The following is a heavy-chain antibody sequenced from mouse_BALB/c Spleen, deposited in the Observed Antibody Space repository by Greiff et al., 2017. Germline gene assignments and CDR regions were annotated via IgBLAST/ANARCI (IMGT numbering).Heavy chain of an antibody. CDR3: ARGNWDRVDY. CDR1: GYSITSGYY. CDR2: ISYDGSN. V-gene: IGHV3-6*02. J-gene: IGHJ2*01. D-gene: IGHD4-1*01. Sequence: ESGPGLVKPSQSLSLTCSVTGYSITSGYYWNWIRQFPGNKLEWMGYISYDGSNNYNPSLKNRISITRDTSKNQFFLKLNSVTTEDTATYYCARGNWDRVDYWGQGTTLTVSS.